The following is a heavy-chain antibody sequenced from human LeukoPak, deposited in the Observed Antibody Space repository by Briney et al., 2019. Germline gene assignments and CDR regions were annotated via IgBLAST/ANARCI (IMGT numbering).Heavy chain of an antibody. CDR1: GFTFSSYE. CDR3: ARVIAVAGTHFDY. V-gene: IGHV3-48*03. J-gene: IGHJ4*02. CDR2: ISSSGSTI. D-gene: IGHD6-19*01. Sequence: PGGSLRLSGAASGFTFSSYEMNWVRQAPGKGLEWVSYISSSGSTIYYADSVKGRFTISRDNAKNSLYLQMNSLRAEDTAVYYCARVIAVAGTHFDYWGQGTLVTVSS.